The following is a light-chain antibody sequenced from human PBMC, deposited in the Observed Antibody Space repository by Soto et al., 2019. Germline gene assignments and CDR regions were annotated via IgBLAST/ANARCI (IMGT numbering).Light chain of an antibody. CDR2: DAS. J-gene: IGKJ2*01. Sequence: EIVLTQSPGTLSLSPVERSTLSCRASQSVSNYLAWYQHKPGQAPRLLIYDASNRATGIPARFSGSGSGTDFTLTISSLEPEDFAVYYCQQRTSWPGTFGQGTKVDIK. V-gene: IGKV3-11*01. CDR3: QQRTSWPGT. CDR1: QSVSNY.